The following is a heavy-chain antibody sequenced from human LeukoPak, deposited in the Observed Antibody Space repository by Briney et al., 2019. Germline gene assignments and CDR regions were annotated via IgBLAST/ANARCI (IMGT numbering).Heavy chain of an antibody. CDR3: AKDTARRAVTTTDYFDY. CDR2: ISRDGGST. D-gene: IGHD4-17*01. CDR1: GFTFDDYA. V-gene: IGHV3-43D*03. J-gene: IGHJ4*02. Sequence: GGSLRLSCAASGFTFDDYAMHWVRQAPGKGLEWVSLISRDGGSTYYADSVKGRFTISRDNSKNSLYLQMNSLRAEDTALYYCAKDTARRAVTTTDYFDYWGQGTLVTVSS.